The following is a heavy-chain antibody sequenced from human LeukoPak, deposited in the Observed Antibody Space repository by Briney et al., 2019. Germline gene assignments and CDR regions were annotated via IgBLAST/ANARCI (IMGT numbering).Heavy chain of an antibody. CDR2: ISSSSSYI. J-gene: IGHJ4*02. D-gene: IGHD1-26*01. CDR3: ARERGGGSGSYYPRGYFDY. CDR1: GFTFSSYS. V-gene: IGHV3-21*01. Sequence: PGGSLRLSCAASGFTFSSYSMNWVRQAPGKGLEWVSSISSSSSYIYYADSVKGRFTISRDNAKNSLYLQMNSLRAEDTAVYYCARERGGGSGSYYPRGYFDYWGQGTLVTVSS.